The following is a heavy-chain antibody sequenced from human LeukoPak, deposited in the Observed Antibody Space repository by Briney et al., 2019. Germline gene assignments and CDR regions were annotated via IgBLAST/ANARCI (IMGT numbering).Heavy chain of an antibody. V-gene: IGHV3-48*03. D-gene: IGHD3-16*01. Sequence: GGSLRLSCAASGFTFSSYELYWVRQAPGKGLEWITYISSRSSTIKYADSVRGRFTISRADARESLFLQMNSLRAEDTAIYYCGASRQYVGAFDIWGQGTLVTVSS. CDR2: ISSRSSTI. CDR3: GASRQYVGAFDI. CDR1: GFTFSSYE. J-gene: IGHJ3*02.